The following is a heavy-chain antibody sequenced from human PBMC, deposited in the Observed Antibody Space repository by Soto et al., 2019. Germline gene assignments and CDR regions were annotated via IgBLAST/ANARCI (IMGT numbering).Heavy chain of an antibody. CDR2: IYPGDSDT. CDR3: ARYITIFGVVIPDGMDV. D-gene: IGHD3-3*01. J-gene: IGHJ6*02. Sequence: GESLKISCKGSGYSFTSYWIGWLRQMPGKGLEWMGIIYPGDSDTRYSPSFQGQVTISADKSISTAYLQWSSLKASDTAMYYCARYITIFGVVIPDGMDVWGQGTTVTVS. CDR1: GYSFTSYW. V-gene: IGHV5-51*01.